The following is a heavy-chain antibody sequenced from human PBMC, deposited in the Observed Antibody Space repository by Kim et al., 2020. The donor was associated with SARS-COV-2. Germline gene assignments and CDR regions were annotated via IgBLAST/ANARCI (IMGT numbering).Heavy chain of an antibody. J-gene: IGHJ4*02. CDR2: ISSSSSYI. V-gene: IGHV3-21*01. CDR3: ARDDVQDTATPIDY. Sequence: GGSLRLSCAASGFTFSSYSMNWVRQAPGKGLEWVSSISSSSSYIYYADSVKGRFTISRDNAKNSLYLQMNSLRAEDTAVYYCARDDVQDTATPIDYWGQGTLVTVSS. CDR1: GFTFSSYS. D-gene: IGHD5-18*01.